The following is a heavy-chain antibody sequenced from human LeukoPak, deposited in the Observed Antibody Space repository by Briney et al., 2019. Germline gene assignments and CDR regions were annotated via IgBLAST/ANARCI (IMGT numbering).Heavy chain of an antibody. CDR3: ARAKPNWNPPDY. CDR2: IYHSGST. Sequence: PSETLSLTCSVSTDSTNTYYWSWIRQSPGKGLEWTGHIYHSGSTDYNPSFKSRVTVSIDMSKKEFSLKLTSVTAADTAVYYCARAKPNWNPPDYWGQGILVTVSP. J-gene: IGHJ4*02. D-gene: IGHD1-1*01. V-gene: IGHV4-4*09. CDR1: TDSTNTYY.